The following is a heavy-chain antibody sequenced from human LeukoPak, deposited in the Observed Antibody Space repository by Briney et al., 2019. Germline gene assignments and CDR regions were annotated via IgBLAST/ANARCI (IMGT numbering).Heavy chain of an antibody. V-gene: IGHV1-2*02. CDR2: INTKSGRT. Sequence: GASVRVSCKTSGYSFTGYYIHWVRQAPGQGLEWMGWINTKSGRTSSARKFRGRVTMTRDPSITTVYMDMAWLTSDDTAIYFCARADFIDAGPYLIGPWGQGTLVTVSS. CDR1: GYSFTGYY. D-gene: IGHD3-3*01. J-gene: IGHJ5*02. CDR3: ARADFIDAGPYLIGP.